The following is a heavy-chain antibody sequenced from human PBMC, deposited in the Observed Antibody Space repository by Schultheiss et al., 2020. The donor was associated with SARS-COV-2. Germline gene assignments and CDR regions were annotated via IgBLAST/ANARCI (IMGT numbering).Heavy chain of an antibody. Sequence: SQTLSLTCAVYGGSFSGYYWSWIRQPPGKGLEWIGYIYYSGSTNYNPSLKSRVTISVDTSKNQFSLKLSSVTAADTAVYYCARDQGDYWGQGTTVTVSS. V-gene: IGHV4-59*01. CDR1: GGSFSGYY. CDR2: IYYSGST. CDR3: ARDQGDY. J-gene: IGHJ4*03.